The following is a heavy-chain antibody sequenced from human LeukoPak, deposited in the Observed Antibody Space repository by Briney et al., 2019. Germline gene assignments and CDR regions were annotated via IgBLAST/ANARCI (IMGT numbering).Heavy chain of an antibody. CDR3: ASDLGCSGGSWCY. J-gene: IGHJ4*02. Sequence: SVKVSCKASGGTFSSYAISWVRQAPGQGLEWMGGIIPIFGTANYAQKFQGRVTITADESTSTAYMELSSLRSEDTAVYYCASDLGCSGGSWCYWGQGTLVTVSS. CDR1: GGTFSSYA. D-gene: IGHD2-15*01. V-gene: IGHV1-69*01. CDR2: IIPIFGTA.